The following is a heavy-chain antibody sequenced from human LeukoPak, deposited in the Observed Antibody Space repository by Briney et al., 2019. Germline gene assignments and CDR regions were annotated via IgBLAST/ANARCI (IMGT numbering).Heavy chain of an antibody. V-gene: IGHV3-23*01. CDR1: GFTFSSYW. J-gene: IGHJ6*03. D-gene: IGHD6-25*01. Sequence: GGSLRLSCAASGFTFSSYWMSWVRQAPGKGLEWVSGITASGDNTYYADSVKGRFNISRDNSKSTLYLQMNSLRAEDTAVYYCATGYQYYDYYYMDVWGKGTTVTISS. CDR2: ITASGDNT. CDR3: ATGYQYYDYYYMDV.